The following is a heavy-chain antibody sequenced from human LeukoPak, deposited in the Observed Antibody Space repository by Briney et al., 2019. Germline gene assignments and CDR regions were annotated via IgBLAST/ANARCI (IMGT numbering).Heavy chain of an antibody. D-gene: IGHD2-2*01. J-gene: IGHJ6*02. V-gene: IGHV1-69*13. CDR2: IIPIFGTA. CDR1: GGTFSSYT. Sequence: SVKVSCKASGGTFSSYTISWVRQAPGQGLEWMGGIIPIFGTANYAQKFQGRVTITADESTSTAYMELSSLRSEDTAVYYCARGSDCSSTSCYYYYGMDVWGQGTTVTVSS. CDR3: ARGSDCSSTSCYYYYGMDV.